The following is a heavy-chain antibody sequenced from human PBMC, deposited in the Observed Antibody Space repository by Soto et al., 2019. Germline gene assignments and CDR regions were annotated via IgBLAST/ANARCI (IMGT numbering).Heavy chain of an antibody. D-gene: IGHD3-10*01. Sequence: SLRLSGAAPGLTFSNFGIHGVRQAPGKGLEWVAVIWYDGSNKYYADSVKGRFTISRDNSKNTLYLQMNSLRAEDTAVYYCARDRGFGEAMDVWGQGTTVNVSS. V-gene: IGHV3-33*01. CDR3: ARDRGFGEAMDV. CDR2: IWYDGSNK. CDR1: GLTFSNFG. J-gene: IGHJ6*01.